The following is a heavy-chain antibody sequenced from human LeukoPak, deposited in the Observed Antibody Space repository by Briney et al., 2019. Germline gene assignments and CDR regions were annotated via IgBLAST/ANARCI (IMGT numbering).Heavy chain of an antibody. D-gene: IGHD6-13*01. CDR2: IYYSGST. CDR1: GGSISYSPYY. J-gene: IGHJ6*02. CDR3: ARRTRQQLDGYYYYGMDV. Sequence: SETLSLTCTVSGGSISYSPYYWGWIRQPPGKGLEWIGSIYYSGSTYYNPSLKSRVTISVDTSKNQFSLKLSSVTAADTAVYYCARRTRQQLDGYYYYGMDVWGQGTTVTVSS. V-gene: IGHV4-39*07.